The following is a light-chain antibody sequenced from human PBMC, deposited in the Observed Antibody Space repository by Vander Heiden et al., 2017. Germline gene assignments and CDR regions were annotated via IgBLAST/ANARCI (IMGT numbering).Light chain of an antibody. V-gene: IGLV1-40*01. CDR3: QSYDSSLSGYVV. CDR2: GNS. CDR1: SSNIGAGYD. J-gene: IGLJ2*01. Sequence: QSVLTQPPSVSRAPGQRVTLSCTWSSSNIGAGYDVHWYQQRPGTAPKLLIYGNSNRPSGVPDRFSGSKSGTSASLAITGLQAEDEADYYCQSYDSSLSGYVVFGGGTKLTVL.